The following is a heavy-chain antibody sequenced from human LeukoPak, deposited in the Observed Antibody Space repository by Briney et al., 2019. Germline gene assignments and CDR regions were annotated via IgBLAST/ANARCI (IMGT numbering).Heavy chain of an antibody. CDR3: AKDLDTGIVVVVAAIYYYGMDV. CDR1: GFTFSGSA. Sequence: PGGSLKLSCAASGFTFSGSAVHWVRQASGKGLEWVGRIRSKANSYATAYAASVKGRFTISRDNSKNTLYLQMNSLRAEDTAVYYCAKDLDTGIVVVVAAIYYYGMDVWGQGTTVTVSS. V-gene: IGHV3-73*01. J-gene: IGHJ6*02. CDR2: IRSKANSYAT. D-gene: IGHD2-15*01.